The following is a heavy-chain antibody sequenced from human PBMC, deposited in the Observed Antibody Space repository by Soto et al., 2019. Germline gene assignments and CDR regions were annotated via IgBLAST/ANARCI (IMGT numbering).Heavy chain of an antibody. CDR1: GYRLTVYV. V-gene: IGHV1-3*01. CDR3: ARSIVVVTALDY. Sequence: GSLVNGARKSSGYRLTVYVVHWVRQAPGQRLEWMGWINAGNGNTKYSQKFQGRVTITRDTSASTAYMELSSLRSEDTAVYYCARSIVVVTALDYWVQGTLVTVSS. D-gene: IGHD2-21*02. CDR2: INAGNGNT. J-gene: IGHJ4*02.